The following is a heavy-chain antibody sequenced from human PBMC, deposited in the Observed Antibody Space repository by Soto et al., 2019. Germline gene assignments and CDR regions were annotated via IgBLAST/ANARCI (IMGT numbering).Heavy chain of an antibody. CDR1: GYTFTNYY. Sequence: QVQLMQSGAEVKKPGASVRVSCKASGYTFTNYYVHWVRQAPGQGLEWMGFINPNGGSTTYAQKFQGRFTVTTDTSTRTVYMQLSSLRSEDPAVFYCARSAPYDYWGQGTLVTVSS. J-gene: IGHJ4*02. CDR3: ARSAPYDY. CDR2: INPNGGST. V-gene: IGHV1-46*01.